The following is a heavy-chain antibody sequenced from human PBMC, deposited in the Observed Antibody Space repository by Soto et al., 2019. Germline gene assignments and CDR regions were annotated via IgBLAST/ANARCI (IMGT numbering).Heavy chain of an antibody. Sequence: GGSLRLSCAASGFTFSSYSMNWVRQAPGKGLEWVSYISSSSSTIYYADSVKGRFTISRDNAKNSLYLQMNSLRDEDTAVYYCARDDPLLVVPAAIKYYYYGMDVWGQGTTVTVSS. J-gene: IGHJ6*02. CDR1: GFTFSSYS. V-gene: IGHV3-48*02. CDR3: ARDDPLLVVPAAIKYYYYGMDV. CDR2: ISSSSSTI. D-gene: IGHD2-2*01.